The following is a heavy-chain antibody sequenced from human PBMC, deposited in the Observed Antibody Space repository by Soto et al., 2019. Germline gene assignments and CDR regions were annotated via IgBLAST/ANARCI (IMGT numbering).Heavy chain of an antibody. Sequence: ASVKVSCKASGYTFTSYGISWVRQAPGQGLEWMGWISAYNGNTNYAQKLQGRVTMTTDTSTSTAYMELRSLRSDDTAVYYCARDLPTVRNYYYYYGMDVRGQGTTVTLSS. V-gene: IGHV1-18*04. CDR3: ARDLPTVRNYYYYYGMDV. CDR2: ISAYNGNT. D-gene: IGHD4-17*01. CDR1: GYTFTSYG. J-gene: IGHJ6*02.